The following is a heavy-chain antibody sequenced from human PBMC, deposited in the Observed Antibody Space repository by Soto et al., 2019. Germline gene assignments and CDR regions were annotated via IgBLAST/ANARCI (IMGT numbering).Heavy chain of an antibody. CDR2: INVGNGNT. CDR1: GGPYSKYS. V-gene: IGHV1-3*01. CDR3: ATPQDYDGCLDS. Sequence: ASVKVSCKASGGPYSKYSISWVRQAPGQRLEWMGWINVGNGNTRYSQKFQGRLTLTRDTPGNTAYLELNSLISEDTAVYYCATPQDYDGCLDSWGQGTLVTVS. D-gene: IGHD3-22*01. J-gene: IGHJ4*02.